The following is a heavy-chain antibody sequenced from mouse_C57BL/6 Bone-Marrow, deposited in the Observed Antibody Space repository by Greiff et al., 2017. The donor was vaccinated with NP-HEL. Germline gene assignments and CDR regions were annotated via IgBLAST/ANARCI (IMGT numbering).Heavy chain of an antibody. J-gene: IGHJ4*01. V-gene: IGHV5-4*01. CDR1: GFTFSSYA. D-gene: IGHD1-1*01. CDR2: ISDGGSYT. Sequence: EVKLVESGGGLVKPGGSLKLSCAASGFTFSSYAMSWVRQTPEKRLEWVATISDGGSYTYYPDNVKGRFTIFRDNAKNNLYLQMSHLKSEDTAMYYCARDHRVTTVGYAMDYWGQGTSVTVSS. CDR3: ARDHRVTTVGYAMDY.